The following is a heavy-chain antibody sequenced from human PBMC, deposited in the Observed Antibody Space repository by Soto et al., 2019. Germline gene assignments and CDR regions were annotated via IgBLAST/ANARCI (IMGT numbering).Heavy chain of an antibody. Sequence: QVQLVQSGAEVKKPGASVKVSCKASGYTFTSYDINWVRQATGQGLEWMGWMNPNSGNTGYAQKVQGRVTMTRNTSISTAYMELGSLRSEDTAVYYCARGYCSSTSCYLFTIDWFDPWGQGTLVTVSS. D-gene: IGHD2-2*01. CDR2: MNPNSGNT. J-gene: IGHJ5*02. V-gene: IGHV1-8*01. CDR1: GYTFTSYD. CDR3: ARGYCSSTSCYLFTIDWFDP.